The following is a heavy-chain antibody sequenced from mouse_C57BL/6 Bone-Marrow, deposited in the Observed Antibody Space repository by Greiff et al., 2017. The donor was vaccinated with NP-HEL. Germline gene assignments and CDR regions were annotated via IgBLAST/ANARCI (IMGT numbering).Heavy chain of an antibody. CDR2: IWGVGST. D-gene: IGHD1-1*01. V-gene: IGHV2-6*01. CDR1: GFSLTSYG. CDR3: RSSSWFAY. Sequence: VKLQESGPGLVAPSQSLSITCTVSGFSLTSYGVDWVRQSPGTGLEWLGVIWGVGSTNYTSALKSRLSISKDNSKSQVFLKMNSLQTDDTAMYYCRSSSWFAYWGQGTLVTVSA. J-gene: IGHJ3*01.